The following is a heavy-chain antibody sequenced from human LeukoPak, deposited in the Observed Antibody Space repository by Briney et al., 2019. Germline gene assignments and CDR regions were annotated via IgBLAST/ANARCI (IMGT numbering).Heavy chain of an antibody. V-gene: IGHV4-34*01. D-gene: IGHD2-2*01. CDR3: ARGIGYCSSTSCYYYYYGMDV. Sequence: SETLSLTCAVYGGSFSGYYWSWIRQPPGKGLEWIGEINHSGSTNYNPSLKSRATISVDTSKNQFSLKLSSVTAADTAVYYCARGIGYCSSTSCYYYYYGMDVWGQGTTVTVSS. CDR1: GGSFSGYY. CDR2: INHSGST. J-gene: IGHJ6*02.